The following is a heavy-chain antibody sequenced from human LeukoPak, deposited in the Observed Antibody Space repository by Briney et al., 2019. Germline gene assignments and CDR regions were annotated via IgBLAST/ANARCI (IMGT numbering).Heavy chain of an antibody. Sequence: ASVKVSCKASGGTFSTFGISWVRQAPGQGLEWMGGIIPMSGTVNNAQKFQGRVTITADKSTGTAYMELSSLRSDDTAVYYCARETGYAYGRAPLDYWGQGTLVTVSS. CDR3: ARETGYAYGRAPLDY. CDR1: GGTFSTFG. CDR2: IIPMSGTV. V-gene: IGHV1-69*06. D-gene: IGHD5-18*01. J-gene: IGHJ4*02.